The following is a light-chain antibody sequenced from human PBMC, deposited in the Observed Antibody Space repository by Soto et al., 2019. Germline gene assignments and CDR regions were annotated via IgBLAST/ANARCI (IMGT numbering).Light chain of an antibody. CDR3: QQYYTYPLA. J-gene: IGKJ1*01. CDR1: QPISTY. Sequence: AIRMTQSPSSISAFTGDRVTITCRASQPISTYLAWYQQKPGTAPTLLIYAASTLQSGVPPSCSGSGSGKDFTLTLSCLQSEDFPTYFCQQYYTYPLAFGQGTKVDIK. CDR2: AAS. V-gene: IGKV1-8*01.